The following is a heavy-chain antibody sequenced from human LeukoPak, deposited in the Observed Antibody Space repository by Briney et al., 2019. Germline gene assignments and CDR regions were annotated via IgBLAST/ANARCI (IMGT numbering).Heavy chain of an antibody. CDR3: AKDMPVIVVVPMGYFDY. CDR1: GFTFSSYG. J-gene: IGHJ4*02. V-gene: IGHV3-30*18. CDR2: ISYDGSNK. D-gene: IGHD3-22*01. Sequence: PGRSLRLSCAASGFTFSSYGMHWVRQAPGKGLEWVAVISYDGSNKYYADSMKGRFTISRDNSKNTLYLQTNSLRAEDTAVYYCAKDMPVIVVVPMGYFDYWGQGTLVTVSS.